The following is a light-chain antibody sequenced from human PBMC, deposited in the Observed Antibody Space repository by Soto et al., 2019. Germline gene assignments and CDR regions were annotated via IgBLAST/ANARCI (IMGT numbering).Light chain of an antibody. V-gene: IGKV3-11*01. CDR3: QQRSNWPPGVT. CDR2: GAS. CDR1: QSVSNY. Sequence: EIVLTQSPATLSLSPGQRTTLSCRASQSVSNYLAWYQQKPGQAPRLLIYGASDRATGIPARFSGSGSGTDFTLTISSLEPEDFAVYYRQQRSNWPPGVTFGPGTKVDIK. J-gene: IGKJ3*01.